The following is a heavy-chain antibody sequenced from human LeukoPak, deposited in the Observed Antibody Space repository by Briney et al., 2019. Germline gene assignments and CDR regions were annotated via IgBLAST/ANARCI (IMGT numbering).Heavy chain of an antibody. CDR2: ISGSGGST. CDR1: GFTFSSYA. D-gene: IGHD1-26*01. J-gene: IGHJ3*02. CDR3: ARYRFVVGATDSFDI. Sequence: GGSLRLSCAASGFTFSSYAMSWVRQAPGKGLEWVSAISGSGGSTYYADSVKGRFTISRDNARNSLSLQMNSLRAEDTAVYYCARYRFVVGATDSFDIWGQGTMVTVSS. V-gene: IGHV3-23*01.